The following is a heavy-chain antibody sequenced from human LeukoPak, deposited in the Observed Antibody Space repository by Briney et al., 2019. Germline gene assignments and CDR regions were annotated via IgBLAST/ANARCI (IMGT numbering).Heavy chain of an antibody. CDR3: ARDLGYCSGGSCY. Sequence: GGSLRLSCAASGFTFSSYTMNWVRQAPGKGLEWVSSISSSSSSVYYADSVKGRFTISRDNAKNSLYLQMNSLRAEDTAVYYCARDLGYCSGGSCYWGQGTPVTVSS. J-gene: IGHJ4*02. V-gene: IGHV3-21*06. CDR1: GFTFSSYT. CDR2: ISSSSSSV. D-gene: IGHD2-15*01.